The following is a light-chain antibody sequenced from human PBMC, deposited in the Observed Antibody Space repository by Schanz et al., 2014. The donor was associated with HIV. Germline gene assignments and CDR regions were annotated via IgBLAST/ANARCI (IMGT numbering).Light chain of an antibody. CDR1: SSDIGTYNL. V-gene: IGLV2-14*02. J-gene: IGLJ2*01. CDR3: TSWTNDSTIL. CDR2: EVN. Sequence: QSVLTQPASVSGSPGQSITISCTGTSSDIGTYNLVSWYQQLPGKAPKLMIYEVNKRPSGVPDRFSASKSGNTASLTISGLQAEDEADYYCTSWTNDSTILFGGGTKLTVL.